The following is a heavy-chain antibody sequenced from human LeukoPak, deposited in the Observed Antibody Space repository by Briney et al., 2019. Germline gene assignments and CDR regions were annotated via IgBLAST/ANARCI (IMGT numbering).Heavy chain of an antibody. CDR1: GGSFSGYY. J-gene: IGHJ4*02. V-gene: IGHV4-34*01. CDR3: ARARLDHAFDY. D-gene: IGHD3-22*01. CDR2: INHSGST. Sequence: PSETLSLTCAVYGGSFSGYYWSWIRQPPGKGLEWIGEINHSGSTNYNPSLKSRVTISVDTSKNQYSLKLSSVTAADTAVYYCARARLDHAFDYWGQGTLVTVSS.